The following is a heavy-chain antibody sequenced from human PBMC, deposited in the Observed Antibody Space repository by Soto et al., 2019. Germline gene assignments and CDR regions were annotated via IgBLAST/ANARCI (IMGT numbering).Heavy chain of an antibody. CDR2: IKSKTDGGTT. CDR3: TTHSSTRNRYPYYYYYYYMDV. D-gene: IGHD2-2*01. CDR1: GFTFSNAW. J-gene: IGHJ6*03. V-gene: IGHV3-15*01. Sequence: GGSPRLSCAASGFTFSNAWMSWVRQAPGKGLEWVGRIKSKTDGGTTDYAAPVKGRFTISRDDSKNTLYLQMNSLKTEDTAVYYCTTHSSTRNRYPYYYYYYYMDVWGKGTTVTVSS.